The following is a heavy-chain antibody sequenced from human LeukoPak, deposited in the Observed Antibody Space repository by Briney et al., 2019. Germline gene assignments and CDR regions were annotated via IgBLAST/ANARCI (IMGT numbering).Heavy chain of an antibody. CDR1: GGSISSSSYY. CDR2: IYYSGST. Sequence: SETLSLTCTVSGGSISSSSYYWGWIRQPRGKGLEWIGSIYYSGSTYYNPSLKSRVTISVDTSKNQFSLKLSSVTAADTAVYYCARGAAGTDYWGQGTLVTVSS. V-gene: IGHV4-39*07. CDR3: ARGAAGTDY. J-gene: IGHJ4*02. D-gene: IGHD6-13*01.